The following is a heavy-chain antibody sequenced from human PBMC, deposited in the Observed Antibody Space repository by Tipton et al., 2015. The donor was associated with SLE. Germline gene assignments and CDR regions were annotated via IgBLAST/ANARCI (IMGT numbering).Heavy chain of an antibody. CDR3: ARSAEYFQD. J-gene: IGHJ1*01. CDR2: IYTSEST. CDR1: GGSISSGASS. V-gene: IGHV4-61*09. Sequence: TLSLTCTVSGGSISSGASSWSWIRQPAGKGLEWIGNIYTSESTNYNPSLKSRVTISVDTSKNQFSLKLTSVTAADTAVYYCARSAEYFQDWGQGTLVTVSS.